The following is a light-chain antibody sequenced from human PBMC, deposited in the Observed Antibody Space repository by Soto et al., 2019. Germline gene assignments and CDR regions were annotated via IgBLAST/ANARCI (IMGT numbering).Light chain of an antibody. V-gene: IGLV3-21*04. J-gene: IGLJ2*01. CDR3: QVWDSSSDHPVV. CDR2: YDS. CDR1: NIGSKS. Sequence: SSELTQPPSVPVAPGKTARITCGGNNIGSKSVHWYQQKPGQAPVLVIYYDSDRPSGIPERFSGSNSGNTATLTISRVEAGDEADYYCQVWDSSSDHPVVFGGGTKLTVL.